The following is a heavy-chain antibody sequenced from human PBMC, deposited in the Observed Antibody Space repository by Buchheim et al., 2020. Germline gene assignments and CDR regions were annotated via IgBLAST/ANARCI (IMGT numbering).Heavy chain of an antibody. J-gene: IGHJ4*02. CDR1: GFTFSSSG. Sequence: QVQLVESGGGVVQPGRSLRLSCAASGFTFSSSGMHWVRQAPGKGLEWVAVIWYDGSNKYYADSVKGRFTIYRDNSKNTLYLQMNSLRAEDTAVYSCARDEVRIGAGHFDYWGQGTL. D-gene: IGHD4/OR15-4a*01. CDR2: IWYDGSNK. CDR3: ARDEVRIGAGHFDY. V-gene: IGHV3-33*01.